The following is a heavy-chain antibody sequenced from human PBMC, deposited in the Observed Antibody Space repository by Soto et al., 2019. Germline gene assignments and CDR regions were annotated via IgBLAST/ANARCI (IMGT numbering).Heavy chain of an antibody. CDR3: ARVRCSSTMSRCSTYNWFDP. V-gene: IGHV1-69*02. Sequence: GASVKVSCKASGGTFSSYTISWVRQAPGQGLEWMGRIIPILGIANYAQKFQGRVTITADKSTSTAYMELSSLRSEDTAVYYCARVRCSSTMSRCSTYNWFDPWGQGTLVTVSS. D-gene: IGHD2-2*01. CDR2: IIPILGIA. J-gene: IGHJ5*02. CDR1: GGTFSSYT.